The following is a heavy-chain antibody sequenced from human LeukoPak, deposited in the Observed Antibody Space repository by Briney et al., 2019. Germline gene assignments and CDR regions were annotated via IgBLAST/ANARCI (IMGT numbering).Heavy chain of an antibody. CDR3: ARVTMGGVAARLFDY. CDR2: IYYSGST. J-gene: IGHJ4*02. V-gene: IGHV4-31*03. D-gene: IGHD6-6*01. Sequence: PSETLSLTCTVSGGSISSGGYYWSWIRQHPGKGLEWIGCIYYSGSTYYNPSLKSRVTISVDTSKNQFSLKLSSVTAADTAVYYCARVTMGGVAARLFDYWGQGTLVTVSS. CDR1: GGSISSGGYY.